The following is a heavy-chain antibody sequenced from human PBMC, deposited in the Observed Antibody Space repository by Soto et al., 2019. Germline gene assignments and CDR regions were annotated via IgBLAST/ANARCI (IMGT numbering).Heavy chain of an antibody. D-gene: IGHD1-1*01. CDR1: GYSFTSYW. Sequence: GESLKXXXXGSGYSFTSYWIGWVRQMPGKGLEWMGIIYPGDSDTRYSPTFQGQVTISADKSISTPYLQWSSLKASDTAKNYCARWLDNPYYYYMDVWGKGTTVTV. CDR2: IYPGDSDT. CDR3: ARWLDNPYYYYMDV. J-gene: IGHJ6*03. V-gene: IGHV5-51*01.